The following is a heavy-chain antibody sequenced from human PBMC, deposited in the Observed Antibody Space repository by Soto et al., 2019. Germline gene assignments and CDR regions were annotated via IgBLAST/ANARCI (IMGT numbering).Heavy chain of an antibody. D-gene: IGHD3-3*01. CDR3: SRDGDFYGLDV. Sequence: EVQLVESGGGLVQPGRSLRLSCTFSGFTSDDYDYALTCVRQAPGKGLQWLGVIRGSTYGGTTEYAASVKGRFTISRDDSKGITYLQMNSLKTEDTAVYYCSRDGDFYGLDVWGQGTTVPVSS. V-gene: IGHV3-49*04. CDR1: GFTSDDYDYA. CDR2: IRGSTYGGTT. J-gene: IGHJ6*02.